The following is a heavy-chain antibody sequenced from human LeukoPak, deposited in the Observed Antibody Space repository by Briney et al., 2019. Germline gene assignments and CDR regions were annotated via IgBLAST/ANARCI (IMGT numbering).Heavy chain of an antibody. CDR3: ARFGYVAAVDL. D-gene: IGHD2-15*01. Sequence: GESLRLSCAASGFSFSAYWMTWVRQAPGTGLEWVANINPAGTETYYVDPVKGRFTISRDNAKNLLYLQMNSLRAEDTAVYCARFGYVAAVDLWGQGTLVTVSS. J-gene: IGHJ4*02. CDR1: GFSFSAYW. CDR2: INPAGTET. V-gene: IGHV3-7*01.